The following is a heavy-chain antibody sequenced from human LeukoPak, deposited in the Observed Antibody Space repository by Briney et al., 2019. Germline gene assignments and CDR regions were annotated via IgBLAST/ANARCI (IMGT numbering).Heavy chain of an antibody. J-gene: IGHJ4*02. Sequence: GGSLRLSCAASGFTFSSYSMNWVRQAPGKGLEWVSYISSSSSTIYYADSVKGRFTISRDNSKNTLYLQMNSLRAEDTAVYYCAKSYSSSWYSDYYFDYWGQGTLVTVSS. D-gene: IGHD6-13*01. CDR2: ISSSSSTI. V-gene: IGHV3-48*01. CDR3: AKSYSSSWYSDYYFDY. CDR1: GFTFSSYS.